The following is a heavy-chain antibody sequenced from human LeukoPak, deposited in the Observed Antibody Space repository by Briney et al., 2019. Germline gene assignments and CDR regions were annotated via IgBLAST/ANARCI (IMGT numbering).Heavy chain of an antibody. CDR2: MYYSGST. D-gene: IGHD2-8*01. CDR3: ARVYNNGYAAFDI. Sequence: PSETLSLTCTVSGGSISSYYWSWIRQPPGKGLEWIGHMYYSGSTYYSPSLKSRVTISLGTSKTHFSLKLSSVTAADTAVYYCARVYNNGYAAFDIWGQGTMVTVSS. CDR1: GGSISSYY. J-gene: IGHJ3*02. V-gene: IGHV4-59*08.